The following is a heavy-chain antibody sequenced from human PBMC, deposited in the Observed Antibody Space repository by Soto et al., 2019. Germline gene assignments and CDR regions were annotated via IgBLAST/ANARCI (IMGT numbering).Heavy chain of an antibody. CDR1: GGSFSGYY. D-gene: IGHD3-10*01. CDR3: ARGAASSAYYYGSGSARGYFDY. CDR2: INHSGST. V-gene: IGHV4-34*01. Sequence: SETLSLTCAVYGGSFSGYYWSWIRQPPGKGLEWIGEINHSGSTNYNPSLKSRVTISVDTSKNQVSLKLSSGTAADTAVYYCARGAASSAYYYGSGSARGYFDYWGQGTLVTVSS. J-gene: IGHJ4*02.